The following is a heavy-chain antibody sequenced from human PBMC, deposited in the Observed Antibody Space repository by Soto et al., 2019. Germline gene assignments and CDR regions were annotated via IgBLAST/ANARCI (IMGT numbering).Heavy chain of an antibody. D-gene: IGHD1-1*01. J-gene: IGHJ6*02. CDR2: ISYGGSNK. CDR3: ARDRTTGTTPHYYYYGMDV. V-gene: IGHV3-30-3*01. CDR1: GFTFSSYA. Sequence: PGGSLRLSCAASGFTFSSYAMHWVRQAPGKGLEWVAVISYGGSNKYYADSLKGRFTISRDISKNTLFLQLNSLRAEDTAVYYCARDRTTGTTPHYYYYGMDVWGQGTTVTVSS.